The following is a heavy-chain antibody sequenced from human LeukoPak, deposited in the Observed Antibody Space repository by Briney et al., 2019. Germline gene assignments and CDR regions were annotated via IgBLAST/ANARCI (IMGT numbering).Heavy chain of an antibody. J-gene: IGHJ6*02. CDR3: ARKVVAATWGMDV. Sequence: SETLSLTCTVSGGSISSYYWSWIRQPPGKGLEWIGYIYYSGSTNYNPSLKSRVTISVDTSKNQFSLKLSSVTAADTAVYYCARKVVAATWGMDVWGQGTTVTVSS. V-gene: IGHV4-59*08. CDR1: GGSISSYY. CDR2: IYYSGST. D-gene: IGHD2-15*01.